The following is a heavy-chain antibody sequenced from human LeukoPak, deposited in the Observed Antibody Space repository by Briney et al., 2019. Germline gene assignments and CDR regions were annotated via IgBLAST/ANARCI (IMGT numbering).Heavy chain of an antibody. CDR2: IYYSGST. Sequence: SETLTFTCTVSGGSISSHYYWIWIRQPPGKGLEWIGSIYYSGSTYCNPSLKSRVTISLDTSKNQFSLKLTSLTAAETAVYYCARQYGSGSAYTPVVDLGARGTVVTVSS. J-gene: IGHJ4*02. CDR1: GGSISSHYY. D-gene: IGHD3-10*01. V-gene: IGHV4-39*01. CDR3: ARQYGSGSAYTPVVDL.